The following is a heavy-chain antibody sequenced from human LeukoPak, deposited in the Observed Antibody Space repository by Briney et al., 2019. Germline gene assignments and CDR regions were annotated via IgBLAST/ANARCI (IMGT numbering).Heavy chain of an antibody. CDR1: GFTFSLYS. CDR3: ARVIGGAIDH. Sequence: GGSLGLSCAASGFTFSLYSMTWVRQAPGKGLEWVANIAPDGSTQNYVDSLEGRFTISRDNPKNSLYLQMHSLRAEDAAVYYCARVIGGAIDHWGQGTLVTVSS. J-gene: IGHJ4*02. D-gene: IGHD1-26*01. V-gene: IGHV3-7*01. CDR2: IAPDGSTQ.